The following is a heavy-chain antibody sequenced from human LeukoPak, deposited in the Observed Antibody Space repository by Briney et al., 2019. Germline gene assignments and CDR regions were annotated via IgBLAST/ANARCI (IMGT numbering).Heavy chain of an antibody. CDR2: IYTSGST. J-gene: IGHJ5*02. V-gene: IGHV4-4*07. Sequence: SETLSLTCTVSGGSISSYYWIWIRQPAGKGLEWIGRIYTSGSTNYNPSLKSRVTMSVDTSKNQFPLKLSSVTAADTAVYYCARARYFDWLPNSNWFDPWGQGTLVTVSS. CDR1: GGSISSYY. D-gene: IGHD3-9*01. CDR3: ARARYFDWLPNSNWFDP.